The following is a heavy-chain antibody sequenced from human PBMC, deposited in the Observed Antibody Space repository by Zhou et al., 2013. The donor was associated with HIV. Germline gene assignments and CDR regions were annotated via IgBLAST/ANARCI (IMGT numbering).Heavy chain of an antibody. CDR1: GGTFSSYA. J-gene: IGHJ4*02. CDR3: ARSVRHYYDSSGYYGGY. CDR2: IIPIFGTA. Sequence: QVQLVQSGAEVKKPGSSVKVSCKASGGTFSSYAISWVRQAPGQGLEWMGGIIPIFGTANYAQKFQGRVTITTDESTSTAYMELSSLRSEDTAVYYCARSVRHYYDSSGYYGGYWGQGTLVTVSS. D-gene: IGHD3-22*01. V-gene: IGHV1-69*05.